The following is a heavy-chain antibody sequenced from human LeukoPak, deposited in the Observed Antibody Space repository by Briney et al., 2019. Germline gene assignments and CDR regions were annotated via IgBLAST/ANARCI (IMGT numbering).Heavy chain of an antibody. Sequence: SETLSLTCTVSGGSISSYYWSWIRQPPGKGLEWIGYIYYSGSTSYNPSLKSRVTISVDTSKNQFSLKLSSVTAADTAVYYCARGRSSSIGYPGIAAAGSLPYYYYGMDVWGQGTTVNVSS. V-gene: IGHV4-59*01. CDR2: IYYSGST. CDR1: GGSISSYY. CDR3: ARGRSSSIGYPGIAAAGSLPYYYYGMDV. D-gene: IGHD6-13*01. J-gene: IGHJ6*02.